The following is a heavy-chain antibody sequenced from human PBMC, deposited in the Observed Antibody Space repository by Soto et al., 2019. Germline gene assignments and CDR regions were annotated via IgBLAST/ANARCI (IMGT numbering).Heavy chain of an antibody. J-gene: IGHJ6*02. Sequence: GASVQVSCKASGGTFSSYAISWVRQAPGQGLEWMGGIIPIFGTANYAQKFQGRVTITADESTSTAYMELSSLRSEDTAVYYCANSYGYYYYYGMDVWGQVTTVTVSS. V-gene: IGHV1-69*13. CDR1: GGTFSSYA. CDR2: IIPIFGTA. D-gene: IGHD5-18*01. CDR3: ANSYGYYYYYGMDV.